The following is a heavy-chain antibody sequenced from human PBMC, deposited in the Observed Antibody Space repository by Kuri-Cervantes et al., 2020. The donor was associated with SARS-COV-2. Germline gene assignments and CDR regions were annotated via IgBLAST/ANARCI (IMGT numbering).Heavy chain of an antibody. V-gene: IGHV4-39*01. J-gene: IGHJ5*02. Sequence: SETLSLTCTVSGGSISSYYWGWIRQPPGKGLEWIGSIYYSGSTYYSSSLKSRVTMSVDTSEDQFSLKLTSVTAADTAVYYCARLTFSGFDPWGRGTLVTVSS. CDR3: ARLTFSGFDP. D-gene: IGHD3-10*01. CDR2: IYYSGST. CDR1: GGSISSYY.